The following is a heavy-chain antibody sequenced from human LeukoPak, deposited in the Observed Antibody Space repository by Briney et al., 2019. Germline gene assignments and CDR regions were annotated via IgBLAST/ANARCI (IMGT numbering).Heavy chain of an antibody. D-gene: IGHD3-22*01. J-gene: IGHJ4*02. CDR3: ARGPHERSGYPDD. CDR1: GYTFTKCG. V-gene: IGHV1-18*01. CDR2: ISTYNGNT. Sequence: ASVKVSCKASGYTFTKCGITWVRQAPGQGLEWMGWISTYNGNTNYAQKFQGRVTLTTDTSTSTAYMELRSLRSDDTAVYYCARGPHERSGYPDDWGQGTLVTVSS.